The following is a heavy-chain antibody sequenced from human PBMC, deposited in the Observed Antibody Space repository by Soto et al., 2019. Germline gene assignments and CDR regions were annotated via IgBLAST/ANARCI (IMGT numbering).Heavy chain of an antibody. V-gene: IGHV4-59*01. CDR3: ARYGDYGMDV. CDR1: GGSITSYH. J-gene: IGHJ6*02. Sequence: PSETLSLTCVVSGGSITSYHWSWIRQLPGKGLEWIAYTAYTGNTNYNPSLKSRATISMDTSKNQFSLKLSSVTAADTAVYYCARYGDYGMDVWGQGTTVTVSS. D-gene: IGHD4-17*01. CDR2: TAYTGNT.